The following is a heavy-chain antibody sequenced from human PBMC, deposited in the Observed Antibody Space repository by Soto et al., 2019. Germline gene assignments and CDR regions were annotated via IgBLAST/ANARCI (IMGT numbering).Heavy chain of an antibody. Sequence: LRLSCAASGFTFSSYGMNWVRQAPGKGLEWIGYIYHSGSTYYNPSLKSRVTISVDRSKNQFSLKLSSVTAADTAVYYCARVPGPWGQGTLVTVSS. J-gene: IGHJ5*02. CDR2: IYHSGST. CDR3: ARVPGP. V-gene: IGHV4-30-2*01. CDR1: GFTFSSYG.